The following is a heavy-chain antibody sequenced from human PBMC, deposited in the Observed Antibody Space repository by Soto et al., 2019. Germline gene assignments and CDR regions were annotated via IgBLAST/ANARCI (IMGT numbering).Heavy chain of an antibody. CDR1: GFTFRSYW. CDR2: INGDGSST. Sequence: GGSLRLSCAASGFTFRSYWMHWVRQAPGKGLVWVSRINGDGSSTNYADSVKGRFTISRDNAKSTLFLQMNSLRDEDTAVYYCATTFGDSFPLKLYYYYYMDVWGKGTTVTVSS. J-gene: IGHJ6*03. D-gene: IGHD4-17*01. CDR3: ATTFGDSFPLKLYYYYYMDV. V-gene: IGHV3-74*01.